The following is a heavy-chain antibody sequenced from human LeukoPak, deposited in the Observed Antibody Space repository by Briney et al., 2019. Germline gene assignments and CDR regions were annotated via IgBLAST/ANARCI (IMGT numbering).Heavy chain of an antibody. CDR2: IYYSGGT. Sequence: SETLSLTCTVSGGSISSYYWSWIRQPPGKGLEWIGYIYYSGGTDYNPSLKSRVSLSVDTSKNQFSLKLSSVTAADTAVYYCAREPRSSWFDYWSQGTLVTVSS. J-gene: IGHJ4*02. CDR3: AREPRSSWFDY. CDR1: GGSISSYY. D-gene: IGHD6-13*01. V-gene: IGHV4-59*01.